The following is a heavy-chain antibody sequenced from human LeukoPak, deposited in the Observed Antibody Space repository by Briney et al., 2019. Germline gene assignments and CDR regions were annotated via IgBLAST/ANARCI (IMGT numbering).Heavy chain of an antibody. D-gene: IGHD5-24*01. V-gene: IGHV3-11*01. Sequence: GGSLRLSCAASGFTFSDYYMSWIRQAPGKGLEWVSYISSSGSTIYYADSVKGRFTISRDNSKNTLYLQMNSLRAEDTAVYYCAHQRWLQCFDYWGQGTLVTVSS. CDR1: GFTFSDYY. CDR3: AHQRWLQCFDY. J-gene: IGHJ4*02. CDR2: ISSSGSTI.